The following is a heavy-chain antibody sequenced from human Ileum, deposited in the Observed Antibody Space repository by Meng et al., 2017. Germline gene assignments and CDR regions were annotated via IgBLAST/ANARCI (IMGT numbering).Heavy chain of an antibody. CDR3: ARFARGYIWESDRYIH. V-gene: IGHV4-39*01. CDR2: LSPLPPP. CDR1: GDSFSGSTYY. Sequence: QLRLQESGPGLVEPSETLSFPCSVPGDSFSGSTYYWGWIRQPPGMGLDFLALLSPLPPPSSHPPFQRLVPLSFHPSRTPFSLPFPSLTATDTAVYYCARFARGYIWESDRYIHWGQGTLVTVSS. D-gene: IGHD3-16*02. J-gene: IGHJ4*02.